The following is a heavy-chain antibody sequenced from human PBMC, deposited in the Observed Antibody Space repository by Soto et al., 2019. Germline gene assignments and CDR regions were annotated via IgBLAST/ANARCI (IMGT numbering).Heavy chain of an antibody. J-gene: IGHJ6*02. D-gene: IGHD2-2*03. V-gene: IGHV3-21*01. CDR3: ARDGLSDYYGMDV. CDR2: ISSSSSYI. Sequence: GSLRLSCAASGFTFSSYNMKWVRQAPGKGLEWVSSISSSSSYIYYADSVKGRVTVSRDNARKSLFLQMNSLRAEDTAVYYCARDGLSDYYGMDVWGQGATVTVSS. CDR1: GFTFSSYN.